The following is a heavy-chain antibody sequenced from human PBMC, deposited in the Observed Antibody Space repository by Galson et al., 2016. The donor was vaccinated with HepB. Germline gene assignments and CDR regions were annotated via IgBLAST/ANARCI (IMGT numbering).Heavy chain of an antibody. Sequence: SLRLSCATSGFTFTSYTMSWVRQAPGKGLEWVSTISGSGLNTYYADSVKGRFTISRDISQNTLSLQINSLRPEDTAIYYCAKMREMATTKRVFDYWGQGTLVTVSP. V-gene: IGHV3-23*01. CDR3: AKMREMATTKRVFDY. CDR2: ISGSGLNT. D-gene: IGHD5-24*01. J-gene: IGHJ4*02. CDR1: GFTFTSYT.